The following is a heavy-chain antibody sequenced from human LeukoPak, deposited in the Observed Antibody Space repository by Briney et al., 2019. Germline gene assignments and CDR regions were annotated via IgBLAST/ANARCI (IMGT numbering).Heavy chain of an antibody. CDR3: ARGNSGYDYAFDI. J-gene: IGHJ3*02. CDR1: VGSLSSYH. V-gene: IGHV4-59*01. CDR2: IYSSGST. Sequence: SETLSLTCTVSVGSLSSYHWSWIRPPPGKGLQWIGFIYSSGSTNYNPSLKSRVTISLDTSKNQFSLRVSSVTSADTAVYYCARGNSGYDYAFDIWGQGTMVAVSS. D-gene: IGHD5-12*01.